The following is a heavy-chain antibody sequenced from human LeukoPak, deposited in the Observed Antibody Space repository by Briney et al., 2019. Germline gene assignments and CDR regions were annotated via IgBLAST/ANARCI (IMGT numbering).Heavy chain of an antibody. CDR2: ITASGTAM. J-gene: IGHJ4*02. V-gene: IGHV3-48*02. CDR3: ASSGSYRFDY. CDR1: GFTFSSYS. D-gene: IGHD1-26*01. Sequence: GGSLRLSCAASGFTFSSYSMNWVRQAPGKGLEWVSHITASGTAMFYADSVKGRFTISRNNAKNSLYLQMNSLRDEDTAVYYCASSGSYRFDYWGQGTLVTVSS.